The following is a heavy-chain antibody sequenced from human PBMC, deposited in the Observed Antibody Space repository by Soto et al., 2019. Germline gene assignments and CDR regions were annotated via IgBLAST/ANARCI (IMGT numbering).Heavy chain of an antibody. CDR3: TTDRGSPLVLLLWFGERYYGMDV. Sequence: GGSLRLSCAASGFTFSNAWMNWVRQAPGKGLEWVGRIKSKTDGGTTDYAAPVKGRFTISRDDSKNTLYLQMNSLKTEDTAVYYCTTDRGSPLVLLLWFGERYYGMDVWGQGTTVTVSS. J-gene: IGHJ6*02. D-gene: IGHD3-10*01. V-gene: IGHV3-15*07. CDR1: GFTFSNAW. CDR2: IKSKTDGGTT.